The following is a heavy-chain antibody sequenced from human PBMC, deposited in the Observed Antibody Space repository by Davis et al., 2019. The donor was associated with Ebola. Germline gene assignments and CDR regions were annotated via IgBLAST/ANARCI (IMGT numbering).Heavy chain of an antibody. CDR2: IIPIFGST. CDR1: GGTFSSYA. D-gene: IGHD3-10*01. V-gene: IGHV1-69*13. J-gene: IGHJ6*02. Sequence: SVKVSCKASGGTFSSYAFNWVRQAPGQGLEWMGGIIPIFGSTNYAQRFQGRVTITADESTSTAYMELSSLRSEDTTVYYCATGYYGSGSSFHYYYFAMDVWGQGTTVTVSS. CDR3: ATGYYGSGSSFHYYYFAMDV.